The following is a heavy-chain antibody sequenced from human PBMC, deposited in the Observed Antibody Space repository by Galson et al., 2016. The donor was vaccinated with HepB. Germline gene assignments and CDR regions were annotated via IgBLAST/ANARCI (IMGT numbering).Heavy chain of an antibody. CDR1: GFIVSSNY. CDR2: INQDGSRR. CDR3: ARVIWGGGGLDV. J-gene: IGHJ6*02. V-gene: IGHV3-7*01. D-gene: IGHD3-16*01. Sequence: SLRLSCAVSGFIVSSNYMSWVRQAPGKGLEWVANINQDGSRRYYVDFLKGRFTTSRDNGDNSVYLQLNILRGEDTAVYFCARVIWGGGGLDVWGQGTTVTVSS.